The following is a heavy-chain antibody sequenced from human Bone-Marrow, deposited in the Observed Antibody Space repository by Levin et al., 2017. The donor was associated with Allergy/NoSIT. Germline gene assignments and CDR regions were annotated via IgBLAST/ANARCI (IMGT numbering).Heavy chain of an antibody. Sequence: GESLKISCAASGFTFSSYAMSWVRQAPGKGLEWVSAISGSGGSTYYADSVKGRFTISRDNSKNTLYLQMNSLRAEDTAVYYCAKVLGAIYDFWSGYPYYFDYWGQGTLVTVSS. CDR3: AKVLGAIYDFWSGYPYYFDY. CDR1: GFTFSSYA. V-gene: IGHV3-23*01. D-gene: IGHD3-3*01. J-gene: IGHJ4*02. CDR2: ISGSGGST.